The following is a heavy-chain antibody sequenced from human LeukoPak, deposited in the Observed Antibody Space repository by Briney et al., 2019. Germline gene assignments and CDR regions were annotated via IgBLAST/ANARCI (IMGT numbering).Heavy chain of an antibody. CDR2: MNPNSGNT. Sequence: ASVKVSCKASGYTFTSYDINWVRQATGQGLEWMGWMNPNSGNTGYAQKFQGRVTMTRNTSISTAYMELSSLRSEDTAVYYCARDRGYSYGREYYYYYMDVWGKGTTVTVSS. CDR3: ARDRGYSYGREYYYYYMDV. D-gene: IGHD5-18*01. J-gene: IGHJ6*03. V-gene: IGHV1-8*01. CDR1: GYTFTSYD.